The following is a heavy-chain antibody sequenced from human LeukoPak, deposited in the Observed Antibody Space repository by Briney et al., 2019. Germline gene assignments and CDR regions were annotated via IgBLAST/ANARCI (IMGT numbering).Heavy chain of an antibody. Sequence: GGSLRLSCAASGFTFNSYAMSWVRRAPGKGLEWVSIISASGGSTYYADSVKGRFTISRDNSKNTLYLQMNSLRAEDTAVYYCANEIRPNDYWGQGTQVTVSS. CDR3: ANEIRPNDY. D-gene: IGHD4-17*01. J-gene: IGHJ4*02. CDR2: ISASGGST. V-gene: IGHV3-23*01. CDR1: GFTFNSYA.